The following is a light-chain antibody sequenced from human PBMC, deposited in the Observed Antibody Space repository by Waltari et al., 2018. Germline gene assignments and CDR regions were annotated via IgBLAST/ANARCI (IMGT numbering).Light chain of an antibody. CDR3: GTWDSSLTAGV. CDR1: TSTLGNNY. Sequence: QSVLTQPPSVSAAPGQRVTISCSGSTSTLGNNYVTWYQQLPGTAPKLLIYENNKRPSEISDRFSGSKSGTSATLGITGLQTGDEADYYCGTWDSSLTAGVFGGGTKLTVL. J-gene: IGLJ2*01. CDR2: ENN. V-gene: IGLV1-51*02.